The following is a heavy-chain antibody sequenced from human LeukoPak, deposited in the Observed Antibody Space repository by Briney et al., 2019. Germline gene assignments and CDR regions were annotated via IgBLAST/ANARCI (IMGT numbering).Heavy chain of an antibody. Sequence: GGSLRLSCAASGFTVSSNYMSWVRQAPGKGLERVSVMYSGGSTYYADSVKGRFTISRDNSKNTLYLQMNSLRAEDTAVYYCARDTAMATTGYYYYYGMDVWGQGTTVTVSS. CDR1: GFTVSSNY. V-gene: IGHV3-66*01. D-gene: IGHD5-24*01. CDR3: ARDTAMATTGYYYYYGMDV. J-gene: IGHJ6*02. CDR2: MYSGGST.